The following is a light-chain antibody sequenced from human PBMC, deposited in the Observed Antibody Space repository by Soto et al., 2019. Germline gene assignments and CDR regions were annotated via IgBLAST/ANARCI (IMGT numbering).Light chain of an antibody. Sequence: QSVLTQPASVSGSPGQSITISCTGTSSDVGGYNYVSWYQQLPGKAPKLIIYDVSNRPSGVSNRFSAPKSANAAPLTISGLQAEDEADYYCTSYTSSSTLYVFGTGTKVTVL. J-gene: IGLJ1*01. CDR3: TSYTSSSTLYV. CDR1: SSDVGGYNY. CDR2: DVS. V-gene: IGLV2-14*03.